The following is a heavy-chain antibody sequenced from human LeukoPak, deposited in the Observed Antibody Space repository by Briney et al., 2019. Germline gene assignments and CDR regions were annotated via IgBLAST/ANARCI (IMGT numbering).Heavy chain of an antibody. CDR1: GYSISSGYY. CDR3: ASLPAATYFDY. J-gene: IGHJ4*02. Sequence: KPSETLSLTCTVSGYSISSGYYWGWIRQPPGKGLEWIGSIYHSGRTYYNPSLKSRVTISVDTSKNQFSLKLSSVTAADTAVYYCASLPAATYFDYWGQGTLVTVSS. V-gene: IGHV4-38-2*02. CDR2: IYHSGRT. D-gene: IGHD2-2*01.